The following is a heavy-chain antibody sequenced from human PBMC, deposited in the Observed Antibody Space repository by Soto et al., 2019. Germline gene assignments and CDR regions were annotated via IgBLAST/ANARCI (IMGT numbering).Heavy chain of an antibody. CDR1: GFTFSSYA. CDR3: ARVQNYHDSSGSRPTRYYYYGMDV. V-gene: IGHV3-30-3*01. CDR2: ISYDGSNK. Sequence: GGSLRLSCAASGFTFSSYAMHWVRQAPGKGLEWVAVISYDGSNKYYADSVKGRFTISRDNSKNTLYLQMNSLRAEDTAVYYCARVQNYHDSSGSRPTRYYYYGMDVWGQGTTVTVSS. J-gene: IGHJ6*02. D-gene: IGHD3-22*01.